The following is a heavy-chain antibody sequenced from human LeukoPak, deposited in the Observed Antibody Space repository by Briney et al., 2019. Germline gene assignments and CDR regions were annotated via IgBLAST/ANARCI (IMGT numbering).Heavy chain of an antibody. V-gene: IGHV4-34*01. CDR3: ARSDGYGLVGI. CDR1: SGSFSNYY. J-gene: IGHJ3*02. Sequence: SETLSLTCAVYSGSFSNYYWSWIRQPPGKGLEWIGEINHSGSTNYNPSLKSRVTISVDTSKNQFSLKLSSVTAADTAVYYCARSDGYGLVGIWGQGTMVTVSS. CDR2: INHSGST. D-gene: IGHD5-18*01.